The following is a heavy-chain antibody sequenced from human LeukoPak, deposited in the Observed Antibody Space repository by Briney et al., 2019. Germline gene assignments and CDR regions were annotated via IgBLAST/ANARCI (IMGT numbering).Heavy chain of an antibody. CDR1: GFTFRNYG. D-gene: IGHD6-6*01. Sequence: GGSLRLSCAASGFTFRNYGMNWVRQAPGKGLEWVSYISSTSSNTAYADSVKGRVTISRDNVRNSLYLQINSLRVEDTSVYYCARGGAARPDYWGQGTLVTVSS. V-gene: IGHV3-48*04. CDR3: ARGGAARPDY. J-gene: IGHJ4*02. CDR2: ISSTSSNT.